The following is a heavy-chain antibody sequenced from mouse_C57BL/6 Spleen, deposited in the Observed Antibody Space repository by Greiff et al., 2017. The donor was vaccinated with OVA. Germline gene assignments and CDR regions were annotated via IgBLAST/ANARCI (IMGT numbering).Heavy chain of an antibody. J-gene: IGHJ3*01. CDR3: ARDGSSYGCAY. Sequence: QVQLQQPGAELVRPGSSVKLSCKASGYTFTSYWMHWVKQRPIQGLEWIGNIDPSDSETHYNQKFKDKATLTVDKSSSTAYMQLSSLTSEDSAVYYCARDGSSYGCAYWGQGTLVTVSA. CDR2: IDPSDSET. D-gene: IGHD1-1*01. CDR1: GYTFTSYW. V-gene: IGHV1-52*01.